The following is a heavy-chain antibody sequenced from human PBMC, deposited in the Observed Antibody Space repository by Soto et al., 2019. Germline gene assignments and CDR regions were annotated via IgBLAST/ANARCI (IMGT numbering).Heavy chain of an antibody. Sequence: PGGSLRLSCAASGFTFSSYSMNWVRQAPGKGLEWVSYISSSSSTTYYADSVKGRFTISRDNAKNSLYLQMNSLRAEDTAVYYCARHPERIAQIGWFDPWGQGT. J-gene: IGHJ5*02. D-gene: IGHD6-13*01. CDR2: ISSSSSTT. CDR1: GFTFSSYS. CDR3: ARHPERIAQIGWFDP. V-gene: IGHV3-48*01.